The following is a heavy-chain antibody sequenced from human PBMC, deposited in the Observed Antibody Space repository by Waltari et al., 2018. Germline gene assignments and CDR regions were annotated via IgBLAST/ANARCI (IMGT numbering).Heavy chain of an antibody. V-gene: IGHV4-34*01. CDR2: INQMGST. CDR1: GGSFRGYY. D-gene: IGHD3-22*01. Sequence: QVQLQQWGAGLLKPSETLSLTCAVYGGSFRGYYWSWIRQPPGKGLEWIGEINQMGSTNYNRTLKSRGTRSVDTSKNQLSLTRSSVTAAETAVYYCARGRYYDDTRPLGRGWYFDLWGSGTLVTVSS. J-gene: IGHJ2*01. CDR3: ARGRYYDDTRPLGRGWYFDL.